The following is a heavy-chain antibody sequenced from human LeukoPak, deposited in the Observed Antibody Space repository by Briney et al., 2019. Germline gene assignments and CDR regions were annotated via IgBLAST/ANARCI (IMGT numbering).Heavy chain of an antibody. CDR3: ASSPDYYDSLNNWFDP. D-gene: IGHD3-22*01. J-gene: IGHJ5*02. CDR1: GGSISSDY. Sequence: SETLSLTCTVSGGSISSDYWSWIRQPPGKGLEWIGYIYYSGSTNYNPSLKSRVTISVDTSKNQFSLKLSSVTAADTAVYYCASSPDYYDSLNNWFDPWGQGTLVTVSS. V-gene: IGHV4-59*01. CDR2: IYYSGST.